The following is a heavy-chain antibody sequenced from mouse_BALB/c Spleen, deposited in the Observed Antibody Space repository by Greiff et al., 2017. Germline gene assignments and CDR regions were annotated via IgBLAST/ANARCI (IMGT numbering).Heavy chain of an antibody. CDR3: AKQGSSPSYWYFDV. CDR2: IWGGGST. CDR1: GFSLTDYG. J-gene: IGHJ1*01. Sequence: VKVVESGPGLVAPSQSLSITCTVSGFSLTDYGVSWIRQPPGKGLEWLGVIWGGGSTYYNSALKSRLSISKDNSKSQVFLKMNSLQTDDTAMYYCAKQGSSPSYWYFDVWGAGTTVTVSS. D-gene: IGHD1-1*01. V-gene: IGHV2-6-5*01.